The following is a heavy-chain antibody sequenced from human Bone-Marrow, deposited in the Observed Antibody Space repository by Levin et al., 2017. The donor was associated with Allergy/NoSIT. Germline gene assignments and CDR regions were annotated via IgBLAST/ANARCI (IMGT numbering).Heavy chain of an antibody. CDR2: LSDSGSSA. CDR1: GFTFGDYG. CDR3: AKSASGAAGYYYFDY. Sequence: PGGSLRLSCATSGFTFGDYGMSWVRQAPGKGLEWVSSLSDSGSSAYYADSVRGRSTISRDNSENTLYLHMNSLRSEDTAIYFCAKSASGAAGYYYFDYWGQGTLVTVSS. J-gene: IGHJ4*02. V-gene: IGHV3-23*01. D-gene: IGHD6-13*01.